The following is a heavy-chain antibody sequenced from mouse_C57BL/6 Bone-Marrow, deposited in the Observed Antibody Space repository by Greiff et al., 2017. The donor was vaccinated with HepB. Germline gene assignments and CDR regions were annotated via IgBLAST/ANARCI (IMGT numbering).Heavy chain of an antibody. CDR1: GYTFTSYG. CDR3: ARRYYGSTPWFAY. Sequence: LVESGAELARPGASVKLSCKASGYTFTSYGISWVKQRTGQGLEWIGEIYPRSGNTYYNEKFKGKATLTADKSSSTAYMELRSLTSEDSAVYFCARRYYGSTPWFAYWGQGTLVTVSA. CDR2: IYPRSGNT. J-gene: IGHJ3*01. V-gene: IGHV1-81*01. D-gene: IGHD1-1*01.